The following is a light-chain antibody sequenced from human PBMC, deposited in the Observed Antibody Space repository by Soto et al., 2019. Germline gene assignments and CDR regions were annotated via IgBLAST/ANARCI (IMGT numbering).Light chain of an antibody. J-gene: IGKJ4*01. CDR3: QKSYDSPPT. CDR2: GAS. CDR1: QTINNY. Sequence: DIQMTQSPSTLSASVGDRVTITCRASQTINNYLNWYQQKPGKAPKCLIYGASSLQSGVSSRFSGRGSGTDYPLTISSLQPEDFATYYCQKSYDSPPTFGGGTKVEIK. V-gene: IGKV1-39*01.